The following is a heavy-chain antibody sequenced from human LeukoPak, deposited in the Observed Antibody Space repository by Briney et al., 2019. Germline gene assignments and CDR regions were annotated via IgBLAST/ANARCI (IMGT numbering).Heavy chain of an antibody. J-gene: IGHJ5*02. CDR3: AAVST. Sequence: SGEVSCQASGFNFTCSTVQWVGQARGQRLEWIGWIVVGSGNTNYAQKVQERVTITRDMSTSTAYMELSSLRSEDTAVYYCAAVSTWGQGTLVTVSS. V-gene: IGHV1-58*01. CDR1: GFNFTCST. CDR2: IVVGSGNT.